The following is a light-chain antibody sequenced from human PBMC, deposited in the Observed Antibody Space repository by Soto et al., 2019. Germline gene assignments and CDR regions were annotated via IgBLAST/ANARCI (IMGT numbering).Light chain of an antibody. CDR2: DVS. CDR1: SSDVGGYNF. Sequence: QSALTQPRSVSGSPGQSVTISCTGTSSDVGGYNFVSWYQQHPDKAPKLMIYDVSERPSGVPDRFSGSKSGDTASPTISGLQAEDEADYYCCSYAGSHTWVFGGGTKLTVL. CDR3: CSYAGSHTWV. V-gene: IGLV2-11*01. J-gene: IGLJ2*01.